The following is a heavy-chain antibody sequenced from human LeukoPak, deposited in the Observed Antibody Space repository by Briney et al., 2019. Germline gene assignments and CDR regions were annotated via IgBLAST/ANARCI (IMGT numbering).Heavy chain of an antibody. CDR1: GGTFSCYA. D-gene: IGHD6-13*01. CDR2: IIPILGIA. J-gene: IGHJ4*02. V-gene: IGHV1-69*04. CDR3: ARGGYSSSWYCLDY. Sequence: GGSVKVSCKASGGTFSCYAISWVRQAPGQGLEWMGRIIPILGIANYAQKFQGRVTITADKSTSTAYMELSSLRSEDTAVYYCARGGYSSSWYCLDYWGQGTLVTVSS.